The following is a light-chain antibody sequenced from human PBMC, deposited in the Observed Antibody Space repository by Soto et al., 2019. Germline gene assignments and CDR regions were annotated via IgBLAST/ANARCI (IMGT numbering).Light chain of an antibody. V-gene: IGKV1-39*01. Sequence: DIRMTQSPSSLSASVGDSVTITCRASQSISSYLNWYQQKPGQVPKLLLYAASSLQSGVPSRVSGSGSGTDFTLNISTLQPEDFATYYCQQSYSTPLTFGGGTKVEI. CDR2: AAS. CDR3: QQSYSTPLT. CDR1: QSISSY. J-gene: IGKJ4*01.